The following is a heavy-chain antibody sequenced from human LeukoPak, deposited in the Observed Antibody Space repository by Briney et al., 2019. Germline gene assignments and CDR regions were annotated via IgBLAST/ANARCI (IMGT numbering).Heavy chain of an antibody. CDR3: ARGYGINCASTTCAGAFDI. D-gene: IGHD2/OR15-2a*01. V-gene: IGHV3-7*01. Sequence: GGSLRLSCEASGFSFSNYCMEWVRQAPGRGLEGVAYIKQDGSEKFYVDSVKGRFTVSRDNARNSLYLQLNSLRDEDTAVYYCARGYGINCASTTCAGAFDIRGPGTMVTVSS. J-gene: IGHJ3*02. CDR2: IKQDGSEK. CDR1: GFSFSNYC.